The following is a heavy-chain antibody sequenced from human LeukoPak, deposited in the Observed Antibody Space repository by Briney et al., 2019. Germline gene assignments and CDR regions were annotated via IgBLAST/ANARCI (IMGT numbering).Heavy chain of an antibody. V-gene: IGHV4-39*01. CDR1: GGFISSSSYY. CDR3: ARQGIIVPNDRWFHP. CDR2: IYYSGST. D-gene: IGHD1-26*01. Sequence: PSETLSLTCTVSGGFISSSSYYWGWIRQPPGKGLEWIGSIYYSGSTYYNPSLKSRVTISVDTCKNPFSLKLRSVTAADTAVSYRARQGIIVPNDRWFHPWGQGNLVTVPS. J-gene: IGHJ5*02.